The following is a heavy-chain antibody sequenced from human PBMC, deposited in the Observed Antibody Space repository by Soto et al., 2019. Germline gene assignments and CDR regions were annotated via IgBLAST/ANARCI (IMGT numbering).Heavy chain of an antibody. J-gene: IGHJ6*02. V-gene: IGHV4-59*01. CDR3: ARAPVGGSGSYYMKYYYYGMDV. CDR1: GGSISSYY. Sequence: SETLSLTCTVSGGSISSYYWSWIRQPPGKGLEWIGYIYYSGSTNYNPSLKSRVTISVDTSKNQFSLKLSSVTAADTAVYYCARAPVGGSGSYYMKYYYYGMDVWGQGTTVTVSS. D-gene: IGHD3-10*01. CDR2: IYYSGST.